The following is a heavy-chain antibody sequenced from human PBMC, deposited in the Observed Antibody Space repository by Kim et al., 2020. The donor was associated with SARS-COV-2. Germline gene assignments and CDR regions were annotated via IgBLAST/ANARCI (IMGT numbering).Heavy chain of an antibody. D-gene: IGHD3-10*01. CDR2: INTNTGNP. V-gene: IGHV7-4-1*02. CDR1: GYTFTSYA. CDR3: ARVVYGSGTYYFDY. Sequence: ASVKVSCKASGYTFTSYAMNWVRQAPGQGLEWMGWINTNTGNPTYAQGFTGRFVFSLDTSVSTAYLQISSLKAEDTAVYYCARVVYGSGTYYFDYWGQGTLVTVSS. J-gene: IGHJ4*02.